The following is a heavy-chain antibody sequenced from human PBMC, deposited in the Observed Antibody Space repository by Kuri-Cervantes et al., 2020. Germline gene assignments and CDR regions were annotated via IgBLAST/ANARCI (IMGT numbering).Heavy chain of an antibody. V-gene: IGHV3-23*01. CDR1: GFTFSSYA. CDR2: IRGSGGSK. Sequence: LSLTCAASGFTFSSYAMSWVRQAPGKGLEWVSAIRGSGGSKYYADSVKGLFTISRDNSKNTLYLQMNSLSAEDTAVYYFARVAAAGNYWGQGTLVTVSS. J-gene: IGHJ4*02. CDR3: ARVAAAGNY. D-gene: IGHD6-13*01.